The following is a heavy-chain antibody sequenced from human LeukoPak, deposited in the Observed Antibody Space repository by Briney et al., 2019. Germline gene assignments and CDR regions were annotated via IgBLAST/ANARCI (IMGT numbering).Heavy chain of an antibody. CDR2: INHSGST. CDR3: ARALTHQWELPSWFDP. J-gene: IGHJ5*02. D-gene: IGHD1-26*01. CDR1: GGSFSGYY. V-gene: IGHV4-34*01. Sequence: KPSETLSLTCAVYGGSFSGYYWSWIRQPPGKGLEWIGEINHSGSTNYNPSLKSRVTISVDTSKNQFSLKLSSVTAADTAVYYCARALTHQWELPSWFDPWGQGTLVTVSS.